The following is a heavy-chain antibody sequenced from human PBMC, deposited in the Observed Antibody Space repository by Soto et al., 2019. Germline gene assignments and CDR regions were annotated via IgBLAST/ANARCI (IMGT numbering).Heavy chain of an antibody. CDR3: ARGGGSGSSFVGYYYYTLDV. CDR1: GFTFSTYG. D-gene: IGHD1-26*01. V-gene: IGHV3-33*01. Sequence: QVQLVESGGGVVQPGRFLRLSCTASGFTFSTYGMHWVRQAPGKGLEWVTVIWYDGSNKYYADSVKGRFTISRDNSKNTLYLQMNSLRADDTAVYYCARGGGSGSSFVGYYYYTLDVWGQGTTVTVSS. CDR2: IWYDGSNK. J-gene: IGHJ6*02.